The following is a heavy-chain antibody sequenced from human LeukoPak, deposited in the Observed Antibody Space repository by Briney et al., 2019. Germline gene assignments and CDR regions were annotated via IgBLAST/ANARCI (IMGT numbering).Heavy chain of an antibody. CDR1: GYTFTSYG. V-gene: IGHV1-18*01. Sequence: ASVKVSCKASGYTFTSYGISWLRQAPGQGLEWTGWISAYTGNTNYAQKLQGRVTMPTDTSTSTAYMELRSLRSDDTAVYYCARSHNGEYFDYWGQGTLVTVSS. CDR3: ARSHNGEYFDY. CDR2: ISAYTGNT. J-gene: IGHJ4*02. D-gene: IGHD4-17*01.